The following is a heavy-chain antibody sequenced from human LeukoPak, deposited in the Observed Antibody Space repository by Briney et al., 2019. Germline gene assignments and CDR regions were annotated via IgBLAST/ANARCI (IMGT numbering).Heavy chain of an antibody. Sequence: SVKVSCKASGGTFSSYAISWVRQAPGQGLEWMGRIIPILGIANYAQKFQGRVTITADKSTSTAYMELSSLRSEDTAVYCCARDQGGFDPWGQGTLVTVSS. CDR3: ARDQGGFDP. CDR2: IIPILGIA. CDR1: GGTFSSYA. V-gene: IGHV1-69*04. J-gene: IGHJ5*02.